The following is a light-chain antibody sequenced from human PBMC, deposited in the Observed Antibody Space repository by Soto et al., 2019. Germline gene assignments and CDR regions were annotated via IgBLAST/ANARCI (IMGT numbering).Light chain of an antibody. Sequence: QSVLTQPPSVSGAPGQRVTISCTGSSSNIGAGYDVHWYQQLPGTAPKLLIYGNSNRPSGVPDRFSGSKSGTSASLAITGLQADDDADYYCQSYGSSLSGWVFGTGTKLTVL. J-gene: IGLJ1*01. CDR2: GNS. CDR1: SSNIGAGYD. V-gene: IGLV1-40*01. CDR3: QSYGSSLSGWV.